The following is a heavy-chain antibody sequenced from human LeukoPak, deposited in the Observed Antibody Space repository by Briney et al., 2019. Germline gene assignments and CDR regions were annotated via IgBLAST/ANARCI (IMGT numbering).Heavy chain of an antibody. J-gene: IGHJ2*01. V-gene: IGHV3-21*04. CDR1: GFTFSNYS. Sequence: PGGSLRLSCVGPGFTFSNYSFNWVRQAPGKGLEWVSSISKGSGYIYQTDSVKGRFTISRDNAKNSLYLQMNGLRLEDMALYYCAKSSSPMVVVVISDSYFDLWGRGTLVTVSS. D-gene: IGHD3-22*01. CDR3: AKSSSPMVVVVISDSYFDL. CDR2: ISKGSGYI.